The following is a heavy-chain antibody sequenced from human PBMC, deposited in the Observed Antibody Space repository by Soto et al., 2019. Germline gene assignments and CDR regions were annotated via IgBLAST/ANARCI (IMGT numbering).Heavy chain of an antibody. CDR1: GFTFSSYA. D-gene: IGHD6-19*01. V-gene: IGHV3-23*01. CDR2: ISGSSGST. Sequence: GGSLRLSCAASGFTFSSYAMSWVRQAPGKGLEWVSAISGSSGSTYYADSVKGRFTISRDNSKNTLYLQMNSLRAEDTAVYYCAKGREQWLARDWFDPWGQGTLVTVSS. CDR3: AKGREQWLARDWFDP. J-gene: IGHJ5*02.